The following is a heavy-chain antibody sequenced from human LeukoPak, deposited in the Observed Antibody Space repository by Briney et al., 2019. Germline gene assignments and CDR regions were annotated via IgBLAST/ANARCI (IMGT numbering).Heavy chain of an antibody. D-gene: IGHD3-10*01. CDR1: GYTFTSYY. CDR3: EREFRHGSRSYTRYYFDY. CDR2: INPSDGST. Sequence: ASVKVSCKASGYTFTSYYIHWVRQAPGQGLEWMGIINPSDGSTTYAQKFQGRVTMTRDTSTSTVYMELNSLRSEDTAVYYCEREFRHGSRSYTRYYFDYWGQGTLVTVSS. J-gene: IGHJ4*02. V-gene: IGHV1-46*01.